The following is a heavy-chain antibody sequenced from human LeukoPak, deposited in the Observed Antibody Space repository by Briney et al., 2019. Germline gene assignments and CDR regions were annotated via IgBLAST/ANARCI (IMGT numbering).Heavy chain of an antibody. V-gene: IGHV3-7*01. D-gene: IGHD2/OR15-2a*01. CDR3: ARVLKVSRDAFDI. CDR2: IKQDGSEK. Sequence: GVALRLPCAGCGFTFSSYLMRWVGQAPGKGLEWVANIKQDGSEKYYVDSVKDRFTISRDNAKNSLDLQMNSLRAEDTAVYYCARVLKVSRDAFDIWGQGTMVTVSS. J-gene: IGHJ3*02. CDR1: GFTFSSYL.